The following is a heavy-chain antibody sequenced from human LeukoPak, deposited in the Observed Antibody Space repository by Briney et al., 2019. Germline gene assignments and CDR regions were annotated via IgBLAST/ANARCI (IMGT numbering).Heavy chain of an antibody. V-gene: IGHV3-21*01. CDR3: ARPPTMIVVSPIIV. D-gene: IGHD3-22*01. J-gene: IGHJ6*04. CDR2: ISSSSSYI. CDR1: GFTFSTYA. Sequence: GGSLRLSCAASGFTFSTYAMSWVRQAPGKGLEWVSSISSSSSYIYYADSVKGRFTISRDNAKNSLYLQMNSLRAEDTAVYYCARPPTMIVVSPIIVWGKGTTVTVSS.